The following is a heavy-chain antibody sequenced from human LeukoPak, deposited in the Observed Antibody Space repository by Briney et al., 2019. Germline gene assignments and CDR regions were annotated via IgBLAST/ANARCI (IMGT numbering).Heavy chain of an antibody. CDR1: GFTFSSHW. D-gene: IGHD3-22*01. CDR2: INTDGSST. V-gene: IGHV3-74*01. CDR3: ACDSSPEAFDI. Sequence: GGSLRLSCAASGFTFSSHWMHWVRQAPGKGLVWVSRINTDGSSTSYADSVKGRFTISRDNAKNTLYLQMNSLRAEDTAVYYCACDSSPEAFDIWGQGTMVTVSS. J-gene: IGHJ3*02.